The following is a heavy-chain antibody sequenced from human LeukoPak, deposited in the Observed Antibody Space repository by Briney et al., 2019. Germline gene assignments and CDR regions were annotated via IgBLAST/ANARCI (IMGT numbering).Heavy chain of an antibody. Sequence: GGSLRLSCAASGFIVSSNYMSWVRQAPGKGLEWVSVIYSGGTTYYADSVKGRFTISRDNSKNTLYLQMNSLRAEDTAVYYCAREIHAILYCSSTSCPGHYYYMDVWGKGTTVTISS. CDR3: AREIHAILYCSSTSCPGHYYYMDV. V-gene: IGHV3-53*01. CDR1: GFIVSSNY. D-gene: IGHD2-2*01. CDR2: IYSGGTT. J-gene: IGHJ6*03.